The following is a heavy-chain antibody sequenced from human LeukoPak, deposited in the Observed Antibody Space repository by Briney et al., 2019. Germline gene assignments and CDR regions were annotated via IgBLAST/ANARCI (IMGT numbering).Heavy chain of an antibody. V-gene: IGHV1-18*01. J-gene: IGHJ6*02. D-gene: IGHD2-2*01. Sequence: ASVKVSCKASGYTFTRYGISWVRQAPGQGLEWMGWISAYNGNTNYAQKLQGRVTMTTDTSTSTAYMELRSLRSDDTAVYYCARDSRGYYYYYGMDVWGQGTTVTVSS. CDR3: ARDSRGYYYYYGMDV. CDR2: ISAYNGNT. CDR1: GYTFTRYG.